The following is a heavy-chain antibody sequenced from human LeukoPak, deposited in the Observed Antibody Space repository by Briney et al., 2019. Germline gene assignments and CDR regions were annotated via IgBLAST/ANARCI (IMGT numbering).Heavy chain of an antibody. Sequence: SETLSLTCTVSGGSISTYYWSWIRQPPGKGLEWIGSIYYSGSTYYNPSLKSRVTISVDTSKNQFSLRLSSVTAADTAVYYCARDYYDSSGSHYFDYWGQGTLVTVSS. D-gene: IGHD3-22*01. V-gene: IGHV4-59*12. CDR2: IYYSGST. CDR1: GGSISTYY. CDR3: ARDYYDSSGSHYFDY. J-gene: IGHJ4*02.